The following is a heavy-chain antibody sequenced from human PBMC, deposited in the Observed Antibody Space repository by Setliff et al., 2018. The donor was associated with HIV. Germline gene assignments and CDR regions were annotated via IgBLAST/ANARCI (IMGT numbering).Heavy chain of an antibody. CDR1: GGSIHGFY. V-gene: IGHV4-59*08. Sequence: SETLSLTCTVSGGSIHGFYWTWVRQPPGKELEWIGDMYTSGSFRYNPSLESRVSISVDTPNNQFSLKLNSVTAADTAVYYCVRHPPDSSGAGSIYYYYYYMDVWGKGTTVTV. CDR2: MYTSGSF. D-gene: IGHD2-2*01. CDR3: VRHPPDSSGAGSIYYYYYYMDV. J-gene: IGHJ6*03.